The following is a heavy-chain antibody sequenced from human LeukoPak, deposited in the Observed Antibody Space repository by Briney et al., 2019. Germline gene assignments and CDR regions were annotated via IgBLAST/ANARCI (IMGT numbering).Heavy chain of an antibody. CDR1: GFTFSSYA. D-gene: IGHD6-19*01. J-gene: IGHJ4*02. V-gene: IGHV3-23*01. Sequence: GGSLRLSCAASGFTFSSYAMSWVRQAPGKGLEWVSAISGSGGSTYYADSVKGRFTISRDNSKNTLYLQMNSLRAEDTAVYYCARGKQWQGGIDYWGQGTLVTVSS. CDR2: ISGSGGST. CDR3: ARGKQWQGGIDY.